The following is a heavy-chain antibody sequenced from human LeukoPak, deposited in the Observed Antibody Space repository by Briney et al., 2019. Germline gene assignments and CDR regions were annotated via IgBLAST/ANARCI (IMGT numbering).Heavy chain of an antibody. V-gene: IGHV3-30*02. D-gene: IGHD5-18*01. J-gene: IGHJ4*02. CDR2: IQYDGNSK. CDR1: RFTFNNYG. CDR3: AKAVVGYTYAFDS. Sequence: PGGSLRLSCAASRFTFNNYGMHWVRQAPGKGLEWVAFIQYDGNSKYYIGSVKGRFSISRDNSKNTLYLQMNSLRPEDTAVYFCAKAVVGYTYAFDSWGQGTLVTVSS.